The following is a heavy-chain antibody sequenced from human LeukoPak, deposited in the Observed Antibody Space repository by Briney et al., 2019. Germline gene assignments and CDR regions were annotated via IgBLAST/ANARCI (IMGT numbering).Heavy chain of an antibody. J-gene: IGHJ3*02. CDR3: ARAVYDYVWGTLSLIAFDI. Sequence: SQTLSLTCAISGDSVSSNSAAWNWTRQSPSRGLEWLGRTYYRSKWYNDYAVSVKSRITINPDTSKNQFSLQLNSVTPEDTAVYYCARAVYDYVWGTLSLIAFDIWGQGTMVTVSS. CDR2: TYYRSKWYN. V-gene: IGHV6-1*01. D-gene: IGHD3-16*01. CDR1: GDSVSSNSAA.